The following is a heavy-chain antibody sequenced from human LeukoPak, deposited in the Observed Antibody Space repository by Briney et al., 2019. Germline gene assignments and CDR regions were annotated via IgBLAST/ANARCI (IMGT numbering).Heavy chain of an antibody. J-gene: IGHJ3*02. CDR2: IYHSGST. V-gene: IGHV4-38-2*02. D-gene: IGHD1-14*01. CDR1: GYSISSGYY. CDR3: ASESPEEGPWRI. Sequence: SETLSLTCTVSGYSISSGYYWGWIRQPPGKGLEWIGSIYHSGSTYYNPSLKSRVTISVDTSKNQFSLKLSSVTAADTAVYYCASESPEEGPWRIWGQGTMVTVSS.